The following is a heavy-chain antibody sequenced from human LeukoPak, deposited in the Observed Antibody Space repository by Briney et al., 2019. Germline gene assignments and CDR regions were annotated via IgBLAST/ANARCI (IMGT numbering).Heavy chain of an antibody. CDR2: IYTSGST. D-gene: IGHD4-23*01. CDR1: GGSISSYY. Sequence: SETLSLTCTVSGGSISSYYWSWIRQPAGKGLEWIGRIYTSGSTNYNPSLKSRVTMSVDTSKNQFSLKLSSVTAADTAVYYCAPGFNYGGNREAFDYWGQGTLVTVSS. CDR3: APGFNYGGNREAFDY. J-gene: IGHJ4*02. V-gene: IGHV4-4*07.